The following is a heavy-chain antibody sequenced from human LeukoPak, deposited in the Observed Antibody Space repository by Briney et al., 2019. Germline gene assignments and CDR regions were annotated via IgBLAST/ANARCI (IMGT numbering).Heavy chain of an antibody. CDR3: ARDPPDSSGYLTDY. CDR1: GGTFSSYT. J-gene: IGHJ4*02. Sequence: SVKVSCKASGGTFSSYTISWVRQAPGQGLEWMGRIIPILGIANYAQKFQVRVTITADKSTSTAYMELSSLRSEDTAVYYCARDPPDSSGYLTDYWGQGTLVTVSS. D-gene: IGHD3-22*01. V-gene: IGHV1-69*04. CDR2: IIPILGIA.